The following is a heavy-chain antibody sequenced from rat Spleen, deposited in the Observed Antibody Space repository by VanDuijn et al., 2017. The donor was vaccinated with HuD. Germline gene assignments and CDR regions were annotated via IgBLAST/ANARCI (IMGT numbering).Heavy chain of an antibody. CDR2: ITNTGGSI. Sequence: EVQLVESGGGLVQPGRSLKLSCVTSGFTFNNYWMTWIRQAPGKGLEWVASITNTGGSIYYPDSVKGRFTISRDPAQNTLYLQMNSLRSEDTATYYCARQSHYWYFDFWGPGTMVTVSS. CDR3: ARQSHYWYFDF. J-gene: IGHJ1*01. CDR1: GFTFNNYW. V-gene: IGHV5-31*01. D-gene: IGHD3-8*01.